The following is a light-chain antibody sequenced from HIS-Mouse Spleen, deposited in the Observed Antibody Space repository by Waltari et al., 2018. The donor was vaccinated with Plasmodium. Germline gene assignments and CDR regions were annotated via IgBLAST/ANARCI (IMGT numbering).Light chain of an antibody. CDR2: DAS. Sequence: DIQMTQSPSSLSASVGDRVTITCQASQDISNYLNWYQQKPGKAPQLLIYDASNLETGVPSRFSGSGSGTDFTFTISSLQPEVIATYYCQQYDNLLFTFGPGTKVDIK. CDR1: QDISNY. J-gene: IGKJ3*01. CDR3: QQYDNLLFT. V-gene: IGKV1-33*01.